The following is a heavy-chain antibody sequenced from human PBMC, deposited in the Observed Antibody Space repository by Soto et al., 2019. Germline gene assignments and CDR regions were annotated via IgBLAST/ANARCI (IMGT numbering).Heavy chain of an antibody. Sequence: QVQLVESGGGVVQPGRSLRLSCAASGFTFRSYAMQWVRQAPGKGLEWVALITYDESTKYYADSVKGRFTISRDNSRDTLDLQMNSLTDEDTAIYYCARESLGYIVQYWGQGTLVSVSS. CDR2: ITYDESTK. CDR1: GFTFRSYA. V-gene: IGHV3-30-3*01. D-gene: IGHD2-21*01. CDR3: ARESLGYIVQY. J-gene: IGHJ1*01.